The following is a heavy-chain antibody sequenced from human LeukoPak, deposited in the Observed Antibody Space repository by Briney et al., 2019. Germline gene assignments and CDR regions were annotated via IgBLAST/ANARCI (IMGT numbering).Heavy chain of an antibody. Sequence: PSETLSLTCTVSGGSISSYYWSWIRQPPGNGLEWIGYIYYSGSTKYNPSLKSRVTISVDASKTQFSLKLNSVTAADTAVYYCARGSRELYYFDYWGQGTLVTVSS. CDR3: ARGSRELYYFDY. CDR2: IYYSGST. J-gene: IGHJ4*02. V-gene: IGHV4-59*01. D-gene: IGHD1-7*01. CDR1: GGSISSYY.